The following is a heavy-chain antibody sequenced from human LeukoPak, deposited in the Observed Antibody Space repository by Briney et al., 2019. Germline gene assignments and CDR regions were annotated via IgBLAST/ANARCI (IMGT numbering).Heavy chain of an antibody. CDR3: AKDFDFGVVIIRSYFDY. D-gene: IGHD3-3*01. Sequence: GGSLRLSCAASGFTFSSYAMSWVRQAPGKGLEWVSAISGSGGSTYYADSVKGRFTISRDNSKNTLYLQMNSLRAEDTAVCYCAKDFDFGVVIIRSYFDYRGQGTLVTVSS. J-gene: IGHJ4*02. CDR1: GFTFSSYA. V-gene: IGHV3-23*01. CDR2: ISGSGGST.